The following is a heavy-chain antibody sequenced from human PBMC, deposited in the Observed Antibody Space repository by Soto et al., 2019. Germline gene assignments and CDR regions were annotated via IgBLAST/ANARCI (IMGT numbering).Heavy chain of an antibody. J-gene: IGHJ4*02. CDR2: IYYIAGP. CDR1: GDSVSNGDYS. D-gene: IGHD2-21*02. V-gene: IGHV4-30-4*01. Sequence: PSETLSLTCSVSGDSVSNGDYSWSWNRQPPGKGLEWIGYIYYIAGPYSNPSLQSRVTISMDTSKNQFSLKLSSVTAADTAVYYSARGGGPVTHWGQGTLVTVSS. CDR3: ARGGGPVTH.